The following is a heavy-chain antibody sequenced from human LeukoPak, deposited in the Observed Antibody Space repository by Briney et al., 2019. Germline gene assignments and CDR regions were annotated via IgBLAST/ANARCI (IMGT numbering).Heavy chain of an antibody. V-gene: IGHV4-59*01. J-gene: IGHJ4*02. D-gene: IGHD6-19*01. Sequence: SETLSPTCTVSGGSIGNYYWSWIRQPPRKGLEWIGYIYYTGITNYNPSLKRRVTLSVDTSKNQFSLKLNSVTAADTAVYYCARASSAWYGLFDYWGQGTLVTVSS. CDR3: ARASSAWYGLFDY. CDR1: GGSIGNYY. CDR2: IYYTGIT.